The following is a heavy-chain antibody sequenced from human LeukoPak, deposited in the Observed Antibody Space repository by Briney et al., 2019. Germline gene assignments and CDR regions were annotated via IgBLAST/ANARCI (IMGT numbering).Heavy chain of an antibody. V-gene: IGHV4-34*01. CDR3: ARGQGGSGSYYKASYYFDY. Sequence: SSETLSLTCAVYGGSFGGYYWSWIRQPPGKGLEWIGEINHSGSTNYNPSLKSRVTISVDTSKNQFSLKLSSVTAADTAVYYCARGQGGSGSYYKASYYFDYWGQGTLVTVSS. D-gene: IGHD3-10*01. CDR1: GGSFGGYY. CDR2: INHSGST. J-gene: IGHJ4*02.